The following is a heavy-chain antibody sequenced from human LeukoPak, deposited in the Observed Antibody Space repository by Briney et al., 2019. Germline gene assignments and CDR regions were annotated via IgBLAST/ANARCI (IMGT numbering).Heavy chain of an antibody. V-gene: IGHV4-59*01. J-gene: IGHJ6*03. CDR2: ISYSGRT. Sequence: SETLSLTCTVSGGSISSYYWSWIRQTPEKGLEWIGYISYSGRTDYGPSLKSRVTMSVDTSKNQFSLKMTSVTAADTGVYYCARVDKWFGEIPAKGYYYYYMDVWGKGTTVTISS. D-gene: IGHD3-10*01. CDR1: GGSISSYY. CDR3: ARVDKWFGEIPAKGYYYYYMDV.